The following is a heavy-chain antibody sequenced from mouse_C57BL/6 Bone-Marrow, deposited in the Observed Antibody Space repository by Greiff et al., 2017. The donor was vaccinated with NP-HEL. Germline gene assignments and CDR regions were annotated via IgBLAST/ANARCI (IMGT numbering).Heavy chain of an antibody. J-gene: IGHJ3*01. CDR1: GYTFTDYY. CDR3: ARWDGSWFAY. Sequence: QVQLKESGAELVRPGASVKLSCKASGYTFTDYYINWVKQRPGQGLEWIARIYPGSGNTYYNEKFKGKATLTAEKSSSTAYMQLSSLTSEDSAVYFCARWDGSWFAYWGQGTLVTVSA. CDR2: IYPGSGNT. D-gene: IGHD2-3*01. V-gene: IGHV1-76*01.